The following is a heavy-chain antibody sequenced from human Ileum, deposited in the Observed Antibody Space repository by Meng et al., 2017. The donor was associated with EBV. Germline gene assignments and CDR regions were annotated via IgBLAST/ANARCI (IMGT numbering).Heavy chain of an antibody. CDR1: GYAFNKFA. V-gene: IGHV7-4-1*02. CDR2: INTKTGDP. J-gene: IGHJ4*02. CDR3: VRDGRSINLLDY. Sequence: HGHIVQSGSQLKKPWAPVNVSCKAFGYAFNKFAINWVRQAPGQGLEWVGWINTKTGDPRYAQGFTGRFVFSLDTSVSTAYLQISSLKPEDTAVYYCVRDGRSINLLDYWGQGTLVTVSS. D-gene: IGHD2-15*01.